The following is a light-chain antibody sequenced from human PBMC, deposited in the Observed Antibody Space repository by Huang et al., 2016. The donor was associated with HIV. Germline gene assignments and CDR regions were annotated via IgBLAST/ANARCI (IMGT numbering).Light chain of an antibody. CDR2: GAS. CDR3: QQYDNWPLT. Sequence: ERVMTQSPATVSLSPGESATLSFRASLCVSTNLAWYQQRPGQAPRLLIYGASTRATGIPARFSGGGSGAEFTLTISSLQSEDFAVYYCQQYDNWPLTFGGGTKVQIK. CDR1: LCVSTN. J-gene: IGKJ4*01. V-gene: IGKV3-15*01.